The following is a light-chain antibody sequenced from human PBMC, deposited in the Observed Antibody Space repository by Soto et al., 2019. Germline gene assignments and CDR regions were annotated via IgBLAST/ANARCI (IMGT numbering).Light chain of an antibody. Sequence: DIPMTQSPSTLSASIGDTVTLTCRASQSLTGRLAWYQQKPGRPPKLLIFDAFNLESGVPFRFSGSGFGTEFTLTISSLQPDDSATYYCQQFKTYSLTFGGGTKVEI. CDR1: QSLTGR. CDR3: QQFKTYSLT. V-gene: IGKV1-5*01. J-gene: IGKJ4*01. CDR2: DAF.